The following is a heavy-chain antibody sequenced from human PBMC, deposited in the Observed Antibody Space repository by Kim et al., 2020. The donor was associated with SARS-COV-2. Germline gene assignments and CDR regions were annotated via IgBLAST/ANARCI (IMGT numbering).Heavy chain of an antibody. CDR3: AREGSSSSGVYYYYYYMDV. J-gene: IGHJ6*03. CDR2: INAGNGNT. V-gene: IGHV1-3*01. D-gene: IGHD6-6*01. CDR1: GYTFTSYA. Sequence: ASVKVSCKASGYTFTSYAMHWVRQAPGQRLEWMGWINAGNGNTKYSQKFQGRVTITRDTSASTAYMELSSLRSEDTAVYYCAREGSSSSGVYYYYYYMDVWGKGTTVTVSS.